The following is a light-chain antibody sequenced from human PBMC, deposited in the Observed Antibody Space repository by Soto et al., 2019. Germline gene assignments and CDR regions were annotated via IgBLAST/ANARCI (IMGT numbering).Light chain of an antibody. J-gene: IGKJ5*01. V-gene: IGKV3D-20*02. CDR3: QQRHAWPIT. CDR1: QSLSSNF. CDR2: DSS. Sequence: EIVLTQSPATLSLSPGERATLSCRASQSLSSNFLAWYQQKPGQPPRLLIYDSSTRATGFPDRFSGSGSGTDFTLTIIRLEPEDFAVYYCQQRHAWPITFGQGTRLEIK.